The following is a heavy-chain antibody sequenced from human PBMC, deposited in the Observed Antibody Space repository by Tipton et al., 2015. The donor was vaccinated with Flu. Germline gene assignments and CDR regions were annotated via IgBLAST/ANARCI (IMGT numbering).Heavy chain of an antibody. V-gene: IGHV4-59*08. CDR2: IYNSGRT. CDR1: GGSISGYY. D-gene: IGHD3-10*01. J-gene: IGHJ6*02. Sequence: TLSLTCIVSGGSISGYYWTWIRQPPGKGLEWIGHIYNSGRTFYNSSLSSRVAISVDTSKNQVSLNLSSVTAADTAVYYCARRHYYGLGSDDFYYHTLDIWGQGTTVTVSS. CDR3: ARRHYYGLGSDDFYYHTLDI.